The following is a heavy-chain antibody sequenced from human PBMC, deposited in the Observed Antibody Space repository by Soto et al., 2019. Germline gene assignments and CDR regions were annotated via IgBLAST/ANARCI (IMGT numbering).Heavy chain of an antibody. CDR1: GGSFSAHY. J-gene: IGHJ4*02. Sequence: SETLSLTCAVYGGSFSAHYWSWIRQPPGKGLEWIGEINHSGSSNYNPSLKSRVTISVDTSKNQFSLKLSSVTAADTAVYYCVRVVPANDYWGQGTLVTVSS. CDR2: INHSGSS. CDR3: VRVVPANDY. D-gene: IGHD2-2*01. V-gene: IGHV4-34*01.